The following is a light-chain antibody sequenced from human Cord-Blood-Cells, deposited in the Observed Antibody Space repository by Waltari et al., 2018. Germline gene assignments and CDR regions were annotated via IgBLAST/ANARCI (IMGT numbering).Light chain of an antibody. J-gene: IGKJ5*01. CDR1: QGISSY. CDR2: YAS. Sequence: AIRMTQSPFSLSASVGDRVTITCWASQGISSYLAWYQQKPAKAPKLFIYYASSLQSWVPSRFSGSGSGTDYTLTISSLQPEDFATYYCQQYYSTPPVTFGQGTRLEIK. CDR3: QQYYSTPPVT. V-gene: IGKV1D-43*01.